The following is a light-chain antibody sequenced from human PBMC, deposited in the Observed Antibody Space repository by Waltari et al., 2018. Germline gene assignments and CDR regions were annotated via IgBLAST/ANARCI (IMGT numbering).Light chain of an antibody. CDR3: QQYGSSPPWS. Sequence: DIVLTQSPGPLSLSPGERVTFSSRASQSVSNNRLAWYQQKPGQAPRLLIYGASSRATGIPDRFSGSGSGTDFTLTISRLEPEDFAVFYCQQYGSSPPWSFGQGSKVEIK. J-gene: IGKJ1*01. CDR2: GAS. V-gene: IGKV3-20*01. CDR1: QSVSNNR.